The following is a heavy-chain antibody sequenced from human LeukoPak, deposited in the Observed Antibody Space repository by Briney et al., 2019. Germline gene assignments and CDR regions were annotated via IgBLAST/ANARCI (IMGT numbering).Heavy chain of an antibody. D-gene: IGHD5-18*01. CDR2: IYTSGST. J-gene: IGHJ3*02. V-gene: IGHV4-61*02. Sequence: PSQTLSLTCTVSGVSISSGSYYWGWIRQPAGKGLEWIGRIYTSGSTNYNPSLKSRVTISVDTSKNQFSLKLSSVTAADTAVYYCARGPTAVGGLGFDIWGQGTMVTVSS. CDR3: ARGPTAVGGLGFDI. CDR1: GVSISSGSYY.